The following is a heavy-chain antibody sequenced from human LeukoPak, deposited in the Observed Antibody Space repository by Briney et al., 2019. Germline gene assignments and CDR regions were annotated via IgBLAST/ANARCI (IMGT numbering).Heavy chain of an antibody. V-gene: IGHV3-48*04. J-gene: IGHJ5*02. D-gene: IGHD3-22*01. CDR1: GFTFSSYS. Sequence: GGSLRLSCAASGFTFSSYSMNWVRQAPGKGLEWVSYISSSSSTIYYADSVKGRFTISRDNAKNSLYLQMNSPRAEDTAVYYCARVPHYYDSSGWGWFDPWGQGTLVTVSS. CDR3: ARVPHYYDSSGWGWFDP. CDR2: ISSSSSTI.